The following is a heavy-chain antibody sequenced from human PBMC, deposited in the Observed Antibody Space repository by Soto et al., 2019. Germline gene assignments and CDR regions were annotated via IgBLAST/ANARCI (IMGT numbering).Heavy chain of an antibody. CDR2: IKSKTNGGTT. CDR1: GFTFSNAR. Sequence: EVQLVESGGGLVKTGGSLRLSCAAFGFTFSNARMSWVRQAPGKGLEWVGRIKSKTNGGTTDYAAPVKGRFTISRDDSKNTLYLQMNSLKTEDTGVYYCTTDDPINRNWGQGTLVTVSS. J-gene: IGHJ4*02. CDR3: TTDDPINRN. V-gene: IGHV3-15*01.